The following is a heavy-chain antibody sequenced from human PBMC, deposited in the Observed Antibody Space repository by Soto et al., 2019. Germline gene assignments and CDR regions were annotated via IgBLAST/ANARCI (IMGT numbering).Heavy chain of an antibody. CDR3: ARVSDSSYYYDSSGYDY. CDR1: GYTFTSYY. Sequence: ASVKVSCKASGYTFTSYYMHWVRQAPGQRLEWMGIINPSGGSTSYAQKFQGRVTMTRDTFTSTVYMELSSLRSEDTAVYYCARVSDSSYYYDSSGYDYWGQGTLVTVSS. D-gene: IGHD3-22*01. J-gene: IGHJ4*02. V-gene: IGHV1-46*01. CDR2: INPSGGST.